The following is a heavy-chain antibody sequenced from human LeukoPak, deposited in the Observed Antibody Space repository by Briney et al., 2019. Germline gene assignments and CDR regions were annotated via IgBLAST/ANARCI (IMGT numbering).Heavy chain of an antibody. Sequence: SETLPLTCTVSGGSISSFYWSWIRQPPGKGLEWIGYIYYRGSTNYNPSLKSRLTISVDTSKNQFSLKLSSVTAADTAVYYCGRSGHSSSWYWFDPWGQGTLVTVSS. V-gene: IGHV4-59*01. D-gene: IGHD6-13*01. CDR1: GGSISSFY. CDR3: GRSGHSSSWYWFDP. J-gene: IGHJ5*02. CDR2: IYYRGST.